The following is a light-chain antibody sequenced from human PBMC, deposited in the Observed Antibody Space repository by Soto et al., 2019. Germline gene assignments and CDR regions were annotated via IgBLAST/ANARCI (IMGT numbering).Light chain of an antibody. V-gene: IGKV1D-12*01. Sequence: DIQMTQSPSSVSASVGDRVTITCWASQDITYWLAWYQQTPGKVPKVLIYDASSLQGGVPSRCRGSGSGTDFTLTISSLQPEDSATYYCQQAHSFPLTFGGGTKVEIK. CDR1: QDITYW. CDR2: DAS. J-gene: IGKJ4*01. CDR3: QQAHSFPLT.